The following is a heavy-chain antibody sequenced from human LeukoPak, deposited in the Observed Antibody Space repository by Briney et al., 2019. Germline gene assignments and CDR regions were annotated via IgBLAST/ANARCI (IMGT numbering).Heavy chain of an antibody. J-gene: IGHJ4*02. D-gene: IGHD4-17*01. CDR1: GFAVSSND. V-gene: IGHV3-53*01. Sequence: GGSLRLSCAASGFAVSSNDMSWVRQAPGKGLECISVIYSGGSTYYADSVRGRFTISRDNSKNMLYLQMNSLRAEDMAVYYCAKKKDYGDYSLDYWGQGTLVTVSS. CDR2: IYSGGST. CDR3: AKKKDYGDYSLDY.